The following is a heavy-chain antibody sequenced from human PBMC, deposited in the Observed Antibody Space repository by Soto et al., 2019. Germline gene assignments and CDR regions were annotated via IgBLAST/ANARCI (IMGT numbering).Heavy chain of an antibody. V-gene: IGHV2-5*02. D-gene: IGHD3-10*01. CDR2: IYWDDDK. CDR3: AHIWYYGSGSYTYYYYYYMDV. J-gene: IGHJ6*03. CDR1: GFSLSTSGVG. Sequence: QITLKESGPTLVKPTQTLTLTCTFSGFSLSTSGVGVGWIRQPPGKALEWLALIYWDDDKRYSPSLKSRLTITKDTSKNQVVLTMTNMDPVDTATYYCAHIWYYGSGSYTYYYYYYMDVWGKGTTVTVSS.